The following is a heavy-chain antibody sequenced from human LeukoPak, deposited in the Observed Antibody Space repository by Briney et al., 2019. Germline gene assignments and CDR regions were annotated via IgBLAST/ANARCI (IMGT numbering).Heavy chain of an antibody. J-gene: IGHJ6*03. V-gene: IGHV3-23*01. CDR2: ISGSGGRT. CDR1: GVTFSRYG. CDR3: AKDSSYYDILTGYYYYYYMDV. Sequence: GGALRLSCAASGVTFSRYGMSWVRQAPGKGLEGGSAISGSGGRTDYADSVKGRLTISRDNSKNTLYLQMNSLRAEDTAVYYCAKDSSYYDILTGYYYYYYMDVWGKGTTVTLSS. D-gene: IGHD3-9*01.